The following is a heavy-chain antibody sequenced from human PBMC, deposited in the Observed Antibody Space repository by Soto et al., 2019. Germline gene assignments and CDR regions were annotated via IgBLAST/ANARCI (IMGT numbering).Heavy chain of an antibody. CDR2: IIPILGIA. D-gene: IGHD5-18*01. V-gene: IGHV1-69*02. CDR1: GGTFSSYT. Sequence: QVQLVQSGAEVKKPGSSVKVSCKASGGTFSSYTISWVRQDPGQGLEWMGRIIPILGIANYAQKFQGRVTITADKSTSTAYMELSSLRSEDTAVYYSARGHVGGGYSYDPYWYFDLWGRGTLVTVSS. CDR3: ARGHVGGGYSYDPYWYFDL. J-gene: IGHJ2*01.